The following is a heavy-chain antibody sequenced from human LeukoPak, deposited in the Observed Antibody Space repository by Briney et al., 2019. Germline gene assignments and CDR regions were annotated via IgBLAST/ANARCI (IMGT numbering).Heavy chain of an antibody. V-gene: IGHV4-34*01. CDR2: INHSGST. CDR3: ARALIGSSYLQDIYYMDV. D-gene: IGHD2-15*01. CDR1: GGSFSGYY. Sequence: PSETLALTCAVYGGSFSGYYWSWIRQPPGKGLEWIGEINHSGSTNYNPSLKSRVTISVDTSKNQFSLKLSSVTAADTAVYYCARALIGSSYLQDIYYMDVWGKGTTVTVSS. J-gene: IGHJ6*03.